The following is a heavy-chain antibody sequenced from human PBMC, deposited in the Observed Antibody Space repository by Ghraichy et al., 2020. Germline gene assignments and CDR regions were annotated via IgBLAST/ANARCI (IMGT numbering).Heavy chain of an antibody. V-gene: IGHV4-4*02. J-gene: IGHJ5*02. CDR1: GGSISSPNW. CDR2: IYHSGST. D-gene: IGHD2-15*01. CDR3: ARRSPRRLVVVEVGFACFDP. Sequence: SETLSLTCAVSGGSISSPNWWSWVRQPPGKGLEWIGEIYHSGSTNYNPSLKSRVTISADKSKNQFSLKLRSVTAADTAVYYCARRSPRRLVVVEVGFACFDPWGQGALVAVSS.